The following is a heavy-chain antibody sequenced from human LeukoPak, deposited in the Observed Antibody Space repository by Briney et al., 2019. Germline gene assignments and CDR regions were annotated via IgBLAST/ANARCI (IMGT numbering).Heavy chain of an antibody. Sequence: PGGSLRLSCAASGFTFTNSWMAWVRQAPGKGLEWVANIKQDGSTKHYADSLKGRFTISRDNPKNSLYLQMNSLRADDTAVYYCARDTDGSLDYWGQGILVTAAS. CDR3: ARDTDGSLDY. D-gene: IGHD1-26*01. CDR1: GFTFTNSW. J-gene: IGHJ4*02. CDR2: IKQDGSTK. V-gene: IGHV3-7*01.